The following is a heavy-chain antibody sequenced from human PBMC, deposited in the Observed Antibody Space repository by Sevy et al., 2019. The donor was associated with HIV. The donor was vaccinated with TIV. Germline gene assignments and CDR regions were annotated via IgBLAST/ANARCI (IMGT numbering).Heavy chain of an antibody. CDR2: ISGSGGST. D-gene: IGHD1-26*01. CDR3: AKDGIVGATGGWYFDY. Sequence: GGSLRLSCAASGFTFSSYAMSWVRQAPGKGLEWVSAISGSGGSTYYADSVKGRFTISRDNSKNTLYLQMNSLRAEDTAVYYCAKDGIVGATGGWYFDYWGQGTPVTVSS. CDR1: GFTFSSYA. J-gene: IGHJ4*02. V-gene: IGHV3-23*01.